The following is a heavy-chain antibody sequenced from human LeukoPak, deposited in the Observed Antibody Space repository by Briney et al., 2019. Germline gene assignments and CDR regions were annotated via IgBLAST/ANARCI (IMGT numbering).Heavy chain of an antibody. CDR1: GYTFTGHY. CDR2: IIPIFGTA. D-gene: IGHD2-2*01. J-gene: IGHJ4*02. V-gene: IGHV1-69*13. CDR3: ARSPSLEYCSSTSCYLGY. Sequence: SVKVSCKASGYTFTGHYMHWVRQAPGQGLEWMGGIIPIFGTANYAQKFQGRVTITADESTSTAYMELSSLRSEDTAVYYCARSPSLEYCSSTSCYLGYWGQGTLVTVSS.